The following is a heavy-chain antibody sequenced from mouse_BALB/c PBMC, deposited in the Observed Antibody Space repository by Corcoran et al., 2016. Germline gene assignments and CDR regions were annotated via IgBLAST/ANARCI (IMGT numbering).Heavy chain of an antibody. J-gene: IGHJ1*01. CDR2: ITHSGET. D-gene: IGHD2-3*01. CDR1: SFPITSGYY. V-gene: IGHV12-3*02. Sequence: QMQLQESGPGLVKPSQSLFLDCSITSFPITSGYYWIWIRQSPGKPLEWMGYITHSGETFYNPSLQSPISINRETSKNQFFLQLNSVTTEDTSMYYCAGDYDGYWYFDVWGAGTTVTVSS. CDR3: AGDYDGYWYFDV.